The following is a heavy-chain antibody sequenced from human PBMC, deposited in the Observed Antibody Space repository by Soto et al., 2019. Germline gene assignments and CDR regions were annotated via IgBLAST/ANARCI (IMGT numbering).Heavy chain of an antibody. CDR2: IYYSGST. D-gene: IGHD3-10*02. J-gene: IGHJ6*02. CDR3: ARLKSVRGVLQYYYGMDV. CDR1: GGSISSSSYY. V-gene: IGHV4-39*01. Sequence: ETLSLTCTVSGGSISSSSYYWGWIRQPPGKGLEWIGSIYYSGSTYYNPSLKSRVTISVDTSKNQFSLKLSSVTAADTAVYYCARLKSVRGVLQYYYGMDVWGQGTTVTVSS.